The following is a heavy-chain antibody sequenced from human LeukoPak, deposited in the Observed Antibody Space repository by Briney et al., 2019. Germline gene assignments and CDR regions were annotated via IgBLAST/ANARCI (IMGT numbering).Heavy chain of an antibody. J-gene: IGHJ4*02. Sequence: PGGSLRLSCAASGFTFSSYWTSWVRQAPGKGLEWVANIKQDGSEKYYVDSVKGRFTISRDNAKNSLYLQMNSLRAEDTAVYYCARGTIAAAGYYYFDYWGQGTQVTVSS. CDR2: IKQDGSEK. CDR3: ARGTIAAAGYYYFDY. CDR1: GFTFSSYW. V-gene: IGHV3-7*04. D-gene: IGHD6-13*01.